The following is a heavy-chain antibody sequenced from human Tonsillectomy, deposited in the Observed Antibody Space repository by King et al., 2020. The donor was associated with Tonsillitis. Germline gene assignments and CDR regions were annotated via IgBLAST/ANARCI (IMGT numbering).Heavy chain of an antibody. CDR3: ARGPPGTFFVPDYYDSSGYYY. Sequence: VQLQQWGAGLLKPSETLSLTCAVYGGFFSGYYWSWIRQPPGKGLEWIGEINHSGSTNYNPSLKIRVTISVDTSKNQFSLKLGSVTAADTAVYYCARGPPGTFFVPDYYDSSGYYYWGQGTLVTVSS. CDR1: GGFFSGYY. J-gene: IGHJ4*02. D-gene: IGHD3-22*01. CDR2: INHSGST. V-gene: IGHV4-34*01.